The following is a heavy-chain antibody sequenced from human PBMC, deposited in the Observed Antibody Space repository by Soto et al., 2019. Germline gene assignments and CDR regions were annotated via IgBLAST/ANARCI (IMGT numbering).Heavy chain of an antibody. CDR1: GFTFSSYA. J-gene: IGHJ4*02. Sequence: HPGGSLRLSCAASGFTFSSYAMSWVRQAPGKGLEWVSAISGSGGSTYYADSVKGRFTISRDNSKNTLYLQMNSLRAEDTAVYYCAKEQDSGSYYLQLYYFDYWGQGTLVTVSS. V-gene: IGHV3-23*01. CDR3: AKEQDSGSYYLQLYYFDY. D-gene: IGHD3-10*01. CDR2: ISGSGGST.